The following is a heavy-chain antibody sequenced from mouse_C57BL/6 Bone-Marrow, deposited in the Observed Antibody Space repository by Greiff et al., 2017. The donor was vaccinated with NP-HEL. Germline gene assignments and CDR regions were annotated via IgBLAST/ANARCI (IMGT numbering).Heavy chain of an antibody. D-gene: IGHD2-5*01. CDR1: GFTFSDYG. CDR2: ISSGSSTI. Sequence: EVQLQESGGGLVKPGGSLKLSCAASGFTFSDYGMHWVRQAPEKGLEWVAYISSGSSTIYYADTVKGRFTISRDNAKNTLFLQMTSLRSEDTAMYYCARRSSNPFAYWGQGTLVTVSA. V-gene: IGHV5-17*01. CDR3: ARRSSNPFAY. J-gene: IGHJ3*01.